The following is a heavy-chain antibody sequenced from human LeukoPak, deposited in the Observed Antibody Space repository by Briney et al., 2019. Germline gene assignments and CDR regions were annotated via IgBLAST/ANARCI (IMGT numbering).Heavy chain of an antibody. CDR1: GFTFSSYA. V-gene: IGHV3-23*01. CDR2: ISGSGGST. Sequence: PGGSLRLSCPASGFTFSSYAMSWVRPAPGKGLEWVSAISGSGGSTYYADSVKGRFTISRDNAKNSLYLQMNSLRAEDTAVYYCARDPPLLSPGGDAFDIWGQGTMVTVSS. D-gene: IGHD2/OR15-2a*01. CDR3: ARDPPLLSPGGDAFDI. J-gene: IGHJ3*02.